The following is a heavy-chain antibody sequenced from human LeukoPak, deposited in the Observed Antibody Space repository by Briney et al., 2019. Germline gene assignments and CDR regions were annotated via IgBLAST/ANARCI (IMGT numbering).Heavy chain of an antibody. D-gene: IGHD1-1*01. V-gene: IGHV1-2*02. Sequence: GSVKVSCKSSGYIFDGYYIHWVRQAPGQPLEWMGWMSSYNRDTKYAQTFQGRVTMTRHSRITTSYLELGRLRLDDTAVYYCAREVVLDNNSYNWFDSWGQGTLVTVSS. CDR1: GYIFDGYY. J-gene: IGHJ5*01. CDR3: AREVVLDNNSYNWFDS. CDR2: MSSYNRDT.